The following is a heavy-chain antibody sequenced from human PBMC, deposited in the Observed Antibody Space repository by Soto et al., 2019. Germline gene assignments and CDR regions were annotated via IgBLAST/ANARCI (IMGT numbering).Heavy chain of an antibody. V-gene: IGHV4-34*01. D-gene: IGHD6-13*01. CDR2: INHSGST. CDR3: ARVVGEQQLDVHFDN. J-gene: IGHJ4*02. Sequence: SETLSVTCAVYGGSFSGYYWTWIRQPPGKGLEWIGEINHSGSTNYNPSLKSRVTISVDTSKNRFSLKLSSVTAADTAVYYCARVVGEQQLDVHFDNWGQGTLVTVSS. CDR1: GGSFSGYY.